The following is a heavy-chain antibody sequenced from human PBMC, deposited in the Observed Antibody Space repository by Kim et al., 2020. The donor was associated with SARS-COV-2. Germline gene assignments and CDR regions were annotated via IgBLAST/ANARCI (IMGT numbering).Heavy chain of an antibody. V-gene: IGHV5-51*01. D-gene: IGHD2-15*01. CDR3: ARRVGYYYGMDV. Sequence: SYSPSFQVQVNISADKSISTAYLQGSSLKASDTAMYYCARRVGYYYGMDVWGQGTTVTVSS. J-gene: IGHJ6*02.